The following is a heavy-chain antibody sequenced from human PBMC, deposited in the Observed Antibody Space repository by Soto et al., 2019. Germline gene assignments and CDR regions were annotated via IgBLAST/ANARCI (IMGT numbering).Heavy chain of an antibody. CDR3: ARSNCGGDCYSATGSDY. CDR2: IKQDGSEK. CDR1: GFTFSSYW. Sequence: GGSLRLSCAASGFTFSSYWMSWVRQAPGKGLEWVANIKQDGSEKYYVDSVKGRFTISRDNAKNSLYLQMNSLRAEDTAVYYCARSNCGGDCYSATGSDYWGQGTLVTVSS. J-gene: IGHJ4*02. D-gene: IGHD2-21*02. V-gene: IGHV3-7*05.